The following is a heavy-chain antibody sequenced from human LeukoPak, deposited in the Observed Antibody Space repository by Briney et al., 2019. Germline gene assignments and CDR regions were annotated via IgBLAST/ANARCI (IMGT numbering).Heavy chain of an antibody. CDR1: GGSFSGYY. CDR2: INHSGST. D-gene: IGHD2-8*01. CDR3: ARDQGYVVPFDY. J-gene: IGHJ4*02. V-gene: IGHV4-34*01. Sequence: KPSETLSLTCAVYGGSFSGYYWSWIRQPPGKGLEWIGEINHSGSTNYNPSLKSRVTISVDTSKNQFSLKLSSVTAADTAVYYCARDQGYVVPFDYWGQGTLVTVSS.